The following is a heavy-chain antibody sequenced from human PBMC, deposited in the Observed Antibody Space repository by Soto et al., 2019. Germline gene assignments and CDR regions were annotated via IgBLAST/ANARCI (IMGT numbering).Heavy chain of an antibody. V-gene: IGHV1-2*04. Sequence: ASVKVSCKASGYTFTGYYMHWVRQAPGQGLEWMGWINPNSGGTNYAQKFQGWVTMTRDTSISTAYMELSRLRSDDTAVYYCARGNRDYYYYYYMDVWGKATTVTVSS. CDR1: GYTFTGYY. CDR3: ARGNRDYYYYYYMDV. CDR2: INPNSGGT. J-gene: IGHJ6*03.